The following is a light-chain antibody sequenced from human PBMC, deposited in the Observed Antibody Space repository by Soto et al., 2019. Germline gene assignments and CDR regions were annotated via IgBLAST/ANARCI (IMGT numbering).Light chain of an antibody. V-gene: IGKV3-11*01. Sequence: EIVLRQSPATLSLSQWERATLSCRASQSVSGYLVWYQQKPGQAPRLLIYDASTRSAGIPARFIGSGSGTDFTLTISSLEPEDSAVYYCQQHLGRHTFGQGTKV. J-gene: IGKJ1*01. CDR1: QSVSGY. CDR3: QQHLGRHT. CDR2: DAS.